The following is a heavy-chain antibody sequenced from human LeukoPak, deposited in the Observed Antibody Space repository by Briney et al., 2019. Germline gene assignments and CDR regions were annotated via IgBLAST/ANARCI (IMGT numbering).Heavy chain of an antibody. CDR3: ARLCWGNQLAGFDS. CDR2: IIPIFGTA. D-gene: IGHD3-10*02. J-gene: IGHJ4*02. V-gene: IGHV1-69*13. CDR1: GGTFSSYA. Sequence: SVKVSCKASGGTFSSYAISWVRQAPGQGLEWMGGIIPIFGTANYAQKFQGRVTITADESTSTAYMELSSLRSEDTAVYYCARLCWGNQLAGFDSWGQGTLVTVSS.